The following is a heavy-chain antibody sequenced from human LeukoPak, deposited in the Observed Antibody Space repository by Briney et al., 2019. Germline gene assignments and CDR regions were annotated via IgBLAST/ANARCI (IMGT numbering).Heavy chain of an antibody. J-gene: IGHJ5*02. V-gene: IGHV4-34*01. Sequence: SETLSLTCAVYGGSFSGYYWSWIRQPPGKGLEWIGEINHSGSTNYNPSLKSRVTISVDTSKNQFSLKLSSVTAADMAVYYCARGSYDFWSGYYTEWFDPWGQGTLVTVSS. CDR1: GGSFSGYY. CDR2: INHSGST. CDR3: ARGSYDFWSGYYTEWFDP. D-gene: IGHD3-3*01.